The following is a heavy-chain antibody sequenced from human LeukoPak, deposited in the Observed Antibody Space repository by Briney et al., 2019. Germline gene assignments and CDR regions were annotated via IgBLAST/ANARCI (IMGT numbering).Heavy chain of an antibody. Sequence: GRSLRLSCAASGFTFSSYAMSWVRQAPGKGLEWVSAISGSGGSTYYADSVKGRFTISRDNSKNTLYLQMSSLRAEDTAVYYCAKDTYYDILTGYQRAYYFDYWGQGTLVTVSS. CDR2: ISGSGGST. CDR3: AKDTYYDILTGYQRAYYFDY. J-gene: IGHJ4*02. D-gene: IGHD3-9*01. V-gene: IGHV3-23*01. CDR1: GFTFSSYA.